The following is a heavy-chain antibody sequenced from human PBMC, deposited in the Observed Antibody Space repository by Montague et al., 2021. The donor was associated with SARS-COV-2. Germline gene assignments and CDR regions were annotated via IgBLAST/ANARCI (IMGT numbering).Heavy chain of an antibody. D-gene: IGHD3-3*01. CDR2: IYYSGST. V-gene: IGHV4-39*01. J-gene: IGHJ5*02. CDR1: GGSISSSSYY. Sequence: SETLSLTCTVSGGSISSSSYYWGWIRQPPGKGLEWIGSIYYSGSTYYKPSLKSRVTISVDTSKNQFSLKLSSVTAADTAVYYCARGNARITIFGVAARWFAPWGQGTLVTVSS. CDR3: ARGNARITIFGVAARWFAP.